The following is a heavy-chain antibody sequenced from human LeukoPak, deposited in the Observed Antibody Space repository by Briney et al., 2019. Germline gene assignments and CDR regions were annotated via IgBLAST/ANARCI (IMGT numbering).Heavy chain of an antibody. J-gene: IGHJ4*02. CDR3: ARQSLGMATPL. D-gene: IGHD5-24*01. CDR1: GGSISSSSYY. Sequence: SETLSLTCTVSGGSISSSSYYWGWIRQPPGKGLERIGSIYYSGSTYYNPSLKSRVTISVDTSKNQFSLKLSSVTAADTAVYYCARQSLGMATPLWGQGTLVTVSS. CDR2: IYYSGST. V-gene: IGHV4-39*01.